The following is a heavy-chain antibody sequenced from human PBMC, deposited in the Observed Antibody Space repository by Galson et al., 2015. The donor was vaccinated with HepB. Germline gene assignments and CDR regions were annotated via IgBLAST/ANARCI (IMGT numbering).Heavy chain of an antibody. CDR1: GFIFCRYG. CDR3: GRERVPTIRGNIGH. V-gene: IGHV3-30*03. D-gene: IGHD2/OR15-2a*01. Sequence: SLRLSCAASGFIFCRYGMHWVRQAPGKGLEWVAVISNDGNDRHYADSVKGRFTISRDNSKSTLYLQMNSLRPEDTAVYYCGRERVPTIRGNIGHWGQGTLVTVSS. CDR2: ISNDGNDR. J-gene: IGHJ4*02.